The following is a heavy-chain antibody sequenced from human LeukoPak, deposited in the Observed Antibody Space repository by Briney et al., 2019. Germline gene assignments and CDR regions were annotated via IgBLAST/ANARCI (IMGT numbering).Heavy chain of an antibody. V-gene: IGHV3-21*01. D-gene: IGHD3-3*02. J-gene: IGHJ4*02. CDR1: DFSFESYT. Sequence: GGSLGPSFAAPDFSFESYTMNWFGQPQGKGLGGASTITTSGDYIYYADSVKGRFTVSRDNAGNSLYLQMNSLRAEDTALYFCARTRIFGVAEWDYWGQGTLVTVSS. CDR2: ITTSGDYI. CDR3: ARTRIFGVAEWDY.